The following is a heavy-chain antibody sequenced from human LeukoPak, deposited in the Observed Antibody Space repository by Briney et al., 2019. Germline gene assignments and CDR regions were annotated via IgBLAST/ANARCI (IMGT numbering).Heavy chain of an antibody. CDR1: GGSISSYY. D-gene: IGHD2-2*01. Sequence: PSETLSLTCTVSGGSISSYYWSWIRQPAGKGLEWIGRIYTSGSTNYDPSLKSRVTMSVDTSKNQFSLKLSSVTAADTAVYYYARFCSSTSCYWGDAFDIWGQGTMVTVSS. CDR2: IYTSGST. V-gene: IGHV4-4*07. CDR3: ARFCSSTSCYWGDAFDI. J-gene: IGHJ3*02.